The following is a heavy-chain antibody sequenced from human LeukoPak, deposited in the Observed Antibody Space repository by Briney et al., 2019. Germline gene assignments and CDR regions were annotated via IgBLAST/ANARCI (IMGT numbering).Heavy chain of an antibody. CDR2: INHSGST. V-gene: IGHV4-34*01. CDR1: GGSFSGYY. Sequence: SETLSLTCAVYGGSFSGYYWSWIRQPPGKGLEWIGEINHSGSTNYNPSLKSRVTISVDTSKNQFSLKLSSVTAADTAVYYRARDSSLAYNWFDPWGQGTLVTVSS. CDR3: ARDSSLAYNWFDP. J-gene: IGHJ5*02.